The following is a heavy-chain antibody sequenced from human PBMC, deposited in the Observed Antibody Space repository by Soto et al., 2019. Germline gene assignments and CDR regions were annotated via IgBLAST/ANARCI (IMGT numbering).Heavy chain of an antibody. J-gene: IGHJ4*02. CDR1: GFTFSTYA. Sequence: EVLLLESGGGLVQPGGSLRLSCAASGFTFSTYAMSWVRQPPGKGLEWVSIVSDGGSDAFYADSVKGRFAISRDNSKNTLYLQMNSLTAEDTAVYYCAKHFVNGEVDYWGQGTPVTVSS. V-gene: IGHV3-23*01. CDR2: VSDGGSDA. CDR3: AKHFVNGEVDY. D-gene: IGHD3-10*01.